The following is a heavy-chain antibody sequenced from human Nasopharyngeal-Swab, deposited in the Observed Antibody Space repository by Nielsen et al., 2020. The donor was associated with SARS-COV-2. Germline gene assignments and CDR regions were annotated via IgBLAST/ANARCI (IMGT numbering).Heavy chain of an antibody. V-gene: IGHV3-7*01. Sequence: GESLKISCAVSGFTFRYYWMSWVRQAPGKGLEWVANINQDGTETYYVDSVKGRFTISRDNAKNSVSLQTNSLVVEDTAVYYCARRSPTHDYWGQGSLVTVSS. CDR1: GFTFRYYW. CDR2: INQDGTET. J-gene: IGHJ4*02. CDR3: ARRSPTHDY.